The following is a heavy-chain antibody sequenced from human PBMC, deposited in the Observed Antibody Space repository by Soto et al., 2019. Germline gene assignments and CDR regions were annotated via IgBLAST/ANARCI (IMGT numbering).Heavy chain of an antibody. CDR3: GRGGGDGYYYGMDV. D-gene: IGHD3-16*01. Sequence: QVQLVQSGAEVKKPGSSVKVSCKASGGTFSSYAISWVRQAPGQGLEWMGGIIPIFGTANYAQKFRGRVTITADESTGTAYMERGGLRSEDTAVNYCGRGGGDGYYYGMDVWGQGTTVTVSS. CDR1: GGTFSSYA. CDR2: IIPIFGTA. J-gene: IGHJ6*02. V-gene: IGHV1-69*01.